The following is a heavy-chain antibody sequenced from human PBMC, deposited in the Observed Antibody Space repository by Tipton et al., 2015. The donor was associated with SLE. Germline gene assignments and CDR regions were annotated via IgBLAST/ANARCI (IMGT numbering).Heavy chain of an antibody. D-gene: IGHD5-18*01. Sequence: QLVQSGAEVKKPGASLKVSCETSGYTFNAYYIHWVRQAPGQGLEWMGRINPNTGDTNSAQKFQGRVTMTRDTSISTAYMELRSLRSDDTAVYYCAREATAMGPFDYWGQGTLATVSS. V-gene: IGHV1-2*06. J-gene: IGHJ4*02. CDR2: INPNTGDT. CDR3: AREATAMGPFDY. CDR1: GYTFNAYY.